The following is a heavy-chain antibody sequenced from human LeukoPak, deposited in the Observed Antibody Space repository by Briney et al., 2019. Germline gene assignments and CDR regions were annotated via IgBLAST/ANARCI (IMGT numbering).Heavy chain of an antibody. J-gene: IGHJ5*02. CDR1: GGSISSGGYY. CDR3: ARLERLRLGELSRGAFDP. D-gene: IGHD3-16*02. Sequence: SETLSLTCTVSGGSISSGGYYWSWIRQHPGKGLEWIGYIYYSGSTYYNPSLKSRVTISVDTSKNQFSLKLSSVTAADTAVYYCARLERLRLGELSRGAFDPWGQGTLVTVSS. CDR2: IYYSGST. V-gene: IGHV4-31*03.